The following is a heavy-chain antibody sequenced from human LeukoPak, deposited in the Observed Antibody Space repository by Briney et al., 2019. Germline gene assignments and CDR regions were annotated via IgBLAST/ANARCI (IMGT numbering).Heavy chain of an antibody. Sequence: ASVTVSFLASGYTFTDYYMHWVRQAPGQGLAWMGWINTKSGGTNYAQKFQGRVTMTRDTSISTAYMELSRLRSDDTAVYYCARVSWYEAAAVPGFDYWCQGPLVTVSS. CDR2: INTKSGGT. D-gene: IGHD6-13*01. J-gene: IGHJ4*02. CDR1: GYTFTDYY. CDR3: ARVSWYEAAAVPGFDY. V-gene: IGHV1-2*02.